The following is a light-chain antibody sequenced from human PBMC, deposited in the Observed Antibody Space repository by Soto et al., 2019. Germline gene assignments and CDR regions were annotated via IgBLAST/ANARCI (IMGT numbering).Light chain of an antibody. CDR1: HPIRGH. CDR3: HQYQNCESSR. J-gene: IGKJ1*01. V-gene: IGKV3-15*01. Sequence: EILISQSPPTLKESRAQEATLHCKTPHPIRGHVAWYQQQLGQAPRLLIYDGSTRAAGVPARFSGSGSGTEFTLTIGSLQALGFAVYRCHQYQNCESSRFGQGTKVDIK. CDR2: DGS.